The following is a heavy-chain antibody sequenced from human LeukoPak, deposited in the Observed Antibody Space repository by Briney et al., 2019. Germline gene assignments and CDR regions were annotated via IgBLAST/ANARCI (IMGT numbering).Heavy chain of an antibody. Sequence: ASVKVSCKASGYTFTSYGISWVRQAPGQGLEWMGWINAGNGNTKYSQKFQGRVTITRDTSASTAYMELSSLRSEDTAVYYCATATDYTAPDYWGQGTLVTVSS. D-gene: IGHD3-3*01. V-gene: IGHV1-3*01. J-gene: IGHJ4*02. CDR1: GYTFTSYG. CDR2: INAGNGNT. CDR3: ATATDYTAPDY.